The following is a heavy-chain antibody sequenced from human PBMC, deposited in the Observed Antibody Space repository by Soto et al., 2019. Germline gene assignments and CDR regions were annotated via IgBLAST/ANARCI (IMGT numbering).Heavy chain of an antibody. J-gene: IGHJ6*02. CDR3: ARGNHYYDSSGYYSYYYYGMDV. CDR1: GGSISSGGYY. V-gene: IGHV4-31*03. Sequence: SETLSLTCTVSGGSISSGGYYWSWIRHHPGKGLEWIGYIYYSGSTYYNPSLKSRVTISVDTSKNQFSLKLSSVTAADTAVYYCARGNHYYDSSGYYSYYYYGMDVWGQGTTVTVSS. D-gene: IGHD3-22*01. CDR2: IYYSGST.